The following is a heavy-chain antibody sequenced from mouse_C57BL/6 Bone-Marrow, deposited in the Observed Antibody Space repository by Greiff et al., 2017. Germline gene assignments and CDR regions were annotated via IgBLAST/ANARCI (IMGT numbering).Heavy chain of an antibody. CDR3: ALLWLRNYFDY. D-gene: IGHD2-2*01. J-gene: IGHJ2*01. V-gene: IGHV1-18*01. CDR2: INPNNGGT. CDR1: GYTFTDYN. Sequence: EVQLVESGPELVKPGASVKIPCKASGYTFTDYNMDWVKQSHGKSLEWIGDINPNNGGTIYNQKFKGKATLTADKSSSTAYMQLSSLTSEDSAVYFCALLWLRNYFDYWGQGTTLTVSS.